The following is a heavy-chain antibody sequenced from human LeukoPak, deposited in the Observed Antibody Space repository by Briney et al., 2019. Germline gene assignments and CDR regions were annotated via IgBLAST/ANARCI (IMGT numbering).Heavy chain of an antibody. Sequence: GGSLRLSCAASGFTLSNYAMHWVRQPAGEGLEWVSALGTAGDTFYPGSVKGRFTISRDNAKNSLYLQMNSLRAEDTAIYYCTRVGYIDEGIDYWGQGTLVTVSS. CDR2: LGTAGDT. J-gene: IGHJ4*02. V-gene: IGHV3-13*01. D-gene: IGHD5-24*01. CDR1: GFTLSNYA. CDR3: TRVGYIDEGIDY.